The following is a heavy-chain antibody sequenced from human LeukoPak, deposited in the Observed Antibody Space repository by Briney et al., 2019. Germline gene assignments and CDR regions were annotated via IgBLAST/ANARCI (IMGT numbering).Heavy chain of an antibody. Sequence: SETLSLTCTVSGGSISSCYWSWIRRPQGKGQERVWYIYTSGSTNYNPSLKSRVTISVDTSKNQFSLKLSSVTAADTAVYYCARGAAGIAVAGTGSFDIWGQGTMVTVSS. D-gene: IGHD6-19*01. J-gene: IGHJ3*02. CDR2: IYTSGST. CDR1: GGSISSCY. V-gene: IGHV4-4*09. CDR3: ARGAAGIAVAGTGSFDI.